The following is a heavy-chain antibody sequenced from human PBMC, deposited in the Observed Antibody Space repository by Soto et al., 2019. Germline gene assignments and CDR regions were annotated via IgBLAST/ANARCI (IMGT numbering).Heavy chain of an antibody. J-gene: IGHJ4*02. CDR3: ARDDYYDSSGYYSYFDY. Sequence: QVQLVQSGAEVKKPGASVKVSCKASGYTFTSYGISWVRQAPGRGLEWMGWISAYNGNTNYAQKLQGRVTMTTDTSTSTAYMELRSLRSDDTAVYYCARDDYYDSSGYYSYFDYWGQGTLVTVSS. CDR1: GYTFTSYG. D-gene: IGHD3-22*01. V-gene: IGHV1-18*04. CDR2: ISAYNGNT.